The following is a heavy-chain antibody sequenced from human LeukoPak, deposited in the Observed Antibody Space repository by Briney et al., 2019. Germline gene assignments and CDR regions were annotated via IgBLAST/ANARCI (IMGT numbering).Heavy chain of an antibody. V-gene: IGHV1-69*13. CDR2: IIPVLSTA. J-gene: IGHJ6*03. CDR3: ATTGGDIYYYYMDV. CDR1: GYTFTGYY. Sequence: SVKVSCKASGYTFTGYYMHWVRQAPGQGLEWMGGIIPVLSTANYAQKFQDRVTITADESTSTTYMELSSLKSEDTAVYYCATTGGDIYYYYMDVWGKGTTVTISS. D-gene: IGHD3-16*01.